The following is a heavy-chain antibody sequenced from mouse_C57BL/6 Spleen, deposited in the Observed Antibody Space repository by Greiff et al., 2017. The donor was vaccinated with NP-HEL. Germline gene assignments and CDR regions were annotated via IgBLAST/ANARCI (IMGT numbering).Heavy chain of an antibody. Sequence: EVQVVESGGGLVKPGGSLKLSCAASGFTFSSYAMSWVRQTPEKRLEWVATISDGGSYTYYPDNVKGRFTISRDNAKNNLYLQMSHLKSEDTAMYYCAREPFSYYGSSYWFAYWGQGTLVTVSA. CDR3: AREPFSYYGSSYWFAY. CDR2: ISDGGSYT. CDR1: GFTFSSYA. V-gene: IGHV5-4*01. J-gene: IGHJ3*01. D-gene: IGHD1-1*01.